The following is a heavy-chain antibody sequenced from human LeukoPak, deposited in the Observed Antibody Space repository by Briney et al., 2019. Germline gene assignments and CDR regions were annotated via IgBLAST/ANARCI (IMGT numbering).Heavy chain of an antibody. CDR3: TTEYYGSSNF. Sequence: GGSLRLSCAGSGFTFINAWMSWVRQAPGKGLEWVGCIMSNIDGGTTDYAAPVKGRFTISRDDSKNTLYLQMNSLKTEDTAVYFCTTEYYGSSNFWGQGTLVTVSS. CDR1: GFTFINAW. V-gene: IGHV3-15*01. D-gene: IGHD1-26*01. J-gene: IGHJ4*02. CDR2: IMSNIDGGTT.